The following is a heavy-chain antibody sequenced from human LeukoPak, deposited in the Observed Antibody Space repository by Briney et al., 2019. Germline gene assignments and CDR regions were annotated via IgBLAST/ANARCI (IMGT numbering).Heavy chain of an antibody. CDR3: ASAAAYKSRYYYYGMDV. Sequence: SVEVSCKASGGTFRSYAISWVRQAPGQGLEWMGRIIPIFGIANYAQKFQGRVTITADKSTSTAYMELSSLRSEDTAVYYCASAAAYKSRYYYYGMDVWGQGTTVTVSS. V-gene: IGHV1-69*04. CDR1: GGTFRSYA. CDR2: IIPIFGIA. J-gene: IGHJ6*02. D-gene: IGHD6-13*01.